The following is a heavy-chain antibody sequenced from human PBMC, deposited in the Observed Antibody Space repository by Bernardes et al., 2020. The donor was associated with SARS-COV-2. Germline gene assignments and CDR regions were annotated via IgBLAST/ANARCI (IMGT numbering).Heavy chain of an antibody. CDR2: INNDGTSS. J-gene: IGHJ6*02. CDR3: TRGTPGRFGELTFGSGLDV. V-gene: IGHV3-74*01. Sequence: GGSLRLSCAASGFTFSSFTMKWVRQAPGKGLEWVSSINNDGTSSNYADTVKGRFTISRDNAKNTVYLQMNSLRVEDTAVYYCTRGTPGRFGELTFGSGLDVWGQGTSVTVSS. CDR1: GFTFSSFT. D-gene: IGHD3-10*01.